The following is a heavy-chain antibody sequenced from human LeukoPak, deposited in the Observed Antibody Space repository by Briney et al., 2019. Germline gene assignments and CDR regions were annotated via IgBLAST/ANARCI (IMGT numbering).Heavy chain of an antibody. CDR1: GFTFSSYA. Sequence: GGSLRLSCAASGFTFSSYAMHWVRQAPGKGLEWVAVISYDGSNKYYADSVKGRFTISRDNSKNTLYLQMNSLRAEDTAVYYCARTTGGSFDYWGQGTLVTVSS. CDR3: ARTTGGSFDY. J-gene: IGHJ4*02. CDR2: ISYDGSNK. D-gene: IGHD4-11*01. V-gene: IGHV3-30-3*01.